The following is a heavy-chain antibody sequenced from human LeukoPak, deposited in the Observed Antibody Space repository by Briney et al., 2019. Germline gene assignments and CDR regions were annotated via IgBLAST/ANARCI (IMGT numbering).Heavy chain of an antibody. D-gene: IGHD1-7*01. Sequence: SGGSLRLSCAASELSVGSNYMTWVRQAPGKGLEWVSLIYSGGSTYYADSVKGRFTISRDNSKNTLYLQMNSLRAEDTAIYFCSEQWNYEVVNYWGQGTLVTVSS. CDR3: SEQWNYEVVNY. J-gene: IGHJ4*02. CDR2: IYSGGST. V-gene: IGHV3-66*04. CDR1: ELSVGSNY.